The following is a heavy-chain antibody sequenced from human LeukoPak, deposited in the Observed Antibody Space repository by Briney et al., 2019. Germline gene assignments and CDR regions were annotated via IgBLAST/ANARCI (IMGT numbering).Heavy chain of an antibody. J-gene: IGHJ4*02. V-gene: IGHV3-30*04. Sequence: PGGSLRLSCAASGFTFTGYAMLWVRQAPGKGLEWVAVISSDGSNKYYADSVRGRFTISRVNSKNTVDLQMNSLRAEDTAVYYCARNPSGYDWACVAYWGQGTLLTVSS. D-gene: IGHD5-12*01. CDR2: ISSDGSNK. CDR1: GFTFTGYA. CDR3: ARNPSGYDWACVAY.